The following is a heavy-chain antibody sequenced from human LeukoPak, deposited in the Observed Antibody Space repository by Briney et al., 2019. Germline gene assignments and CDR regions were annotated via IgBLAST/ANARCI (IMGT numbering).Heavy chain of an antibody. CDR2: ISGSGGST. CDR3: TKSSSSSDISGYNDY. Sequence: GGSLRLSCAASGFTFSSYSMNWVRQAPGKGLEWVSVISGSGGSTYYADSVKGRFTISRDNSKNTLYVQMNSLRAEDTAVYYCTKSSSSSDISGYNDYWGQGTLVTVSS. V-gene: IGHV3-23*01. CDR1: GFTFSSYS. J-gene: IGHJ4*02. D-gene: IGHD3-22*01.